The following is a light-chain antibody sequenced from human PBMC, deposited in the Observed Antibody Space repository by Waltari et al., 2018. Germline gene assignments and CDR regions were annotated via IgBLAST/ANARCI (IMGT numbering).Light chain of an antibody. Sequence: DIQMTQSPSSQSASVGDRVIITCQASQDISKNLHWFQQKPGKAPNLLIYDASNLHTGVPSRFSGSKSGTHFTFTISSLQPEDNATYYCQQYASLPLTFGGGTKVDIK. J-gene: IGKJ4*01. V-gene: IGKV1-33*01. CDR3: QQYASLPLT. CDR2: DAS. CDR1: QDISKN.